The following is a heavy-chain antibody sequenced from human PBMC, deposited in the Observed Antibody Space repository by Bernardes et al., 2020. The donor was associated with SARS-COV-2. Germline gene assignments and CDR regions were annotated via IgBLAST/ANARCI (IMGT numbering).Heavy chain of an antibody. Sequence: ASVKVSCKVSGYTLTELSMRWVRQAPGKGLEWMGGFDPEDGETIYAQKFQGRVTMTEDTSTDTAYMELSSLRSEDTAVYYCATSSGYYYFSWFDPWGQGTLVTVSS. J-gene: IGHJ5*02. D-gene: IGHD3-22*01. V-gene: IGHV1-24*01. CDR1: GYTLTELS. CDR2: FDPEDGET. CDR3: ATSSGYYYFSWFDP.